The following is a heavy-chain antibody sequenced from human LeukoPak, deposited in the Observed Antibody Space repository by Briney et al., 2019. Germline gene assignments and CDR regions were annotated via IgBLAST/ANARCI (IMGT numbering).Heavy chain of an antibody. CDR2: IYYSGST. Sequence: SETLSLTCTVSGGSISSSSYYWSWLRQPPGKGLEWIGYIYYSGSTNYNPSLKSRVTISVDTSKNQFSLKLSSVTAADTAVYYCARVTISYYDSSGYSAAFDYWGQGTLVTVSS. CDR3: ARVTISYYDSSGYSAAFDY. V-gene: IGHV4-61*01. CDR1: GGSISSSSYY. J-gene: IGHJ4*02. D-gene: IGHD3-22*01.